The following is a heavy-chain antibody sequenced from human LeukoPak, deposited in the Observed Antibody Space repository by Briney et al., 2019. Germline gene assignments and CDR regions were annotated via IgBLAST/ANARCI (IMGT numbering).Heavy chain of an antibody. V-gene: IGHV4-59*01. CDR2: IYYSGST. CDR1: GGSISSYY. Sequence: SETLSLTCTVSGGSISSYYWSWIRQPPGKGLGWIGYIYYSGSTNYNPSLKSRVTISVDTSKNQFSLKLSSVTAADTAVYYCAAVAGTFDYWGQGTLVTVSS. CDR3: AAVAGTFDY. J-gene: IGHJ4*02. D-gene: IGHD6-19*01.